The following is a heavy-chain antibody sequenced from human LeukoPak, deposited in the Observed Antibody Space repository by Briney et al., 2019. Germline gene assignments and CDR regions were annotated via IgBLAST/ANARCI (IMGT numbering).Heavy chain of an antibody. CDR1: GGSISSYY. J-gene: IGHJ5*02. CDR3: ARQGYCSGGSCLRFGP. CDR2: IYYSGST. Sequence: SETLSLTCTVSGGSISSYYWSWIRQPPGKGLEWIGYIYYSGSTNYNPSLKSRVTISVDTSKNQFSLKLSSVTAADTAVYYCARQGYCSGGSCLRFGPWGQGTLVTVSS. D-gene: IGHD2-15*01. V-gene: IGHV4-59*08.